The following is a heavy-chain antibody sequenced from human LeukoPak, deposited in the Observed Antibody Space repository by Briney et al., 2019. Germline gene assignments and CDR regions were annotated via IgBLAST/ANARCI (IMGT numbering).Heavy chain of an antibody. CDR3: ARVRHAIYVSDYFDL. V-gene: IGHV4-4*07. CDR1: GGSIESYY. D-gene: IGHD3-10*02. J-gene: IGHJ4*02. CDR2: IYSSGST. Sequence: SETLSLTCTVSGGSIESYYWSWIRQAAGKGLEWIGRIYSSGSTNYNASLMGRVTMSVDTSKNQVSLKLSSVTAADTAVYYCARVRHAIYVSDYFDLWGQGALVTVSS.